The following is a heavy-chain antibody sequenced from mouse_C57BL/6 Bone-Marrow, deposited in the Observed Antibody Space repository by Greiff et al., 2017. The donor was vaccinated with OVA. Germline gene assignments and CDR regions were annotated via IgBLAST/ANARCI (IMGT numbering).Heavy chain of an antibody. CDR2: IRNKANNHAT. J-gene: IGHJ4*01. CDR1: GFTFSDDW. V-gene: IGHV6-6*01. CDR3: YGNYRYAMGY. D-gene: IGHD2-1*01. Sequence: EVKLQESGGGLVQPGGSMKLSCAASGFTFSDDWMDWVRQSPEKGLEWVAEIRNKANNHATYYAESVKGRFTISRDDSKSSVYLQMNSLRAEDTGIYYCYGNYRYAMGYWGQGTSVTVSS.